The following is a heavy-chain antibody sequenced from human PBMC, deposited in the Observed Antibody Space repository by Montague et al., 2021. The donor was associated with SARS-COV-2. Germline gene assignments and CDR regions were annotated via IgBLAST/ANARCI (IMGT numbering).Heavy chain of an antibody. CDR2: IDWDDDK. V-gene: IGHV2-70*11. CDR1: GFSLSTSGMC. CDR3: ARRTYDILTGYDYGMDV. D-gene: IGHD3-9*01. J-gene: IGHJ6*04. Sequence: PALVKPTQTLTLTCTFSGFSLSTSGMCVSWIRQPPGKALEWLARIDWDDDKYYSTSLKTRLTISKDTSKNQVVLTMTNMDPVDTATYYCARRTYDILTGYDYGMDVGGKGTTVTVSS.